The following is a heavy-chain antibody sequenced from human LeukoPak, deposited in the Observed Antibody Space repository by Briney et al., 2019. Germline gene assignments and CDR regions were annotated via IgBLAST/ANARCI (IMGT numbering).Heavy chain of an antibody. CDR3: ARDRGDGYNRAGFDY. CDR2: IYYSGST. V-gene: IGHV4-59*01. CDR1: GGSISSYY. D-gene: IGHD5-24*01. J-gene: IGHJ4*02. Sequence: NPSETLPLTCTVSGGSISSYYWSWIRQPPGKGLEWIGYIYYSGSTNYNPSLKSRVTISVDTSKNQFSLKLSSVTAADTAVYSCARDRGDGYNRAGFDYWGQGTLVTVSS.